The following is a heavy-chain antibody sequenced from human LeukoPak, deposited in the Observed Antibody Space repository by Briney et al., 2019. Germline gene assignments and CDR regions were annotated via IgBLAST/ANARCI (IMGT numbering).Heavy chain of an antibody. D-gene: IGHD2-15*01. CDR1: GCTLTKLS. J-gene: IGHJ5*02. V-gene: IGHV1-24*01. Sequence: ASVKDSCKVSGCTLTKLSMHWVRPAPGKGVAGMGGFDPEDGETIYAQKFQGRLTMTEDASTDTAYMELSSLRSEDTAVYYCATPGYCSGGSCYPWGQGTLVTVSS. CDR2: FDPEDGET. CDR3: ATPGYCSGGSCYP.